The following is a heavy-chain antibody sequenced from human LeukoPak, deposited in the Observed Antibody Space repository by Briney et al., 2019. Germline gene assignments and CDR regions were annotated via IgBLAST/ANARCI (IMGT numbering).Heavy chain of an antibody. V-gene: IGHV3-15*01. D-gene: IGHD5-12*01. Sequence: GGSLRLSCAASGFTFSNAWMSWVRQAPGKGLEWVGRIKSKTDGGTTDYAAPVKGRFTISRDDSKNTLYLQMNSLKTEDTAVYYCTVGYIVATIYLFDYWGQGTLVTVSS. CDR1: GFTFSNAW. J-gene: IGHJ4*02. CDR3: TVGYIVATIYLFDY. CDR2: IKSKTDGGTT.